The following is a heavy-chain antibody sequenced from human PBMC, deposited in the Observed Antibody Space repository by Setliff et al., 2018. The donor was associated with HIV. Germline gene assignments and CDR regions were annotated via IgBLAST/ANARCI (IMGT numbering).Heavy chain of an antibody. V-gene: IGHV3-74*01. CDR2: INSEGRSS. CDR3: VWVYRNI. J-gene: IGHJ3*02. CDR1: GFSVSSSW. Sequence: GGSLRLSCAASGFSVSSSWMHWVRQVPGKGLEWVSRINSEGRSSAYADSVKGRFTISRDSAKNTLYLQMDSLRVDDTGLYLCVWVYRNIWGQGTMVTVSS. D-gene: IGHD2-8*01.